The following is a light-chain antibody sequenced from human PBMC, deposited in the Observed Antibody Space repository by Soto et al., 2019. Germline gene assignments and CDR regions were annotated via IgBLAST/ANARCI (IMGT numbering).Light chain of an antibody. CDR1: QSISSW. CDR2: DAS. Sequence: DIQMTQSPSTLSGSVVDRVTITFRASQSISSWLAWYQQKAGKAPKLLIYDASSLESGVPSRFSGSGSGTEFTLTISSLQPDDFATYYCQQYNSYSWTFGQGTKVDIK. CDR3: QQYNSYSWT. V-gene: IGKV1-5*01. J-gene: IGKJ1*01.